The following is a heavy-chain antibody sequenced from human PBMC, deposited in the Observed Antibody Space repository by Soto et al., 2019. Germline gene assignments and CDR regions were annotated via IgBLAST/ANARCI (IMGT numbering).Heavy chain of an antibody. V-gene: IGHV3-74*01. CDR1: GIDFSSHW. D-gene: IGHD6-25*01. CDR3: ASERSGYTYDY. CDR2: SNSDGSST. Sequence: GGSLRLSCAASGIDFSSHWMHWVRQAPGKGLVWVSRSNSDGSSTTYADSVKGRFTISRDNAKNTLYLQMNSLRAEDTAVYYCASERSGYTYDYWGQGTLVTVSS. J-gene: IGHJ4*02.